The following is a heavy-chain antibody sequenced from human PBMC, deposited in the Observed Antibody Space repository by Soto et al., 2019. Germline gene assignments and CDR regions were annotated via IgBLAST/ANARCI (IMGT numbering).Heavy chain of an antibody. Sequence: QVQLVQSGAEVKKPGSSVKVSCKASGGTFSSYAISWVRQAPGQGLEWMGGIIPIFGTANYAQKFQGRVTITADKSTSTAYMELSSLRSEDTAVYYCARALGYCSGGSCYFNWFDPWGQGNLVTVSS. CDR3: ARALGYCSGGSCYFNWFDP. J-gene: IGHJ5*02. CDR1: GGTFSSYA. CDR2: IIPIFGTA. V-gene: IGHV1-69*06. D-gene: IGHD2-15*01.